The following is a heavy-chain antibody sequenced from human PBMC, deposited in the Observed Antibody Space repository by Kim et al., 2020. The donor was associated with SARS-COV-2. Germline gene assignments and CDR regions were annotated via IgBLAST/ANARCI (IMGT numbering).Heavy chain of an antibody. Sequence: GGSLRLSCVASGFTFSRLAMHWIRQAPGKGLEWVAGITNDGNKIYYGDSVRGRFTISRDNSRNMVNLQMNRLRPEDTAVYYCARDRIWWLPDYWGQGTLVTVSS. J-gene: IGHJ4*02. V-gene: IGHV3-30-3*01. D-gene: IGHD5-12*01. CDR3: ARDRIWWLPDY. CDR2: ITNDGNKI. CDR1: GFTFSRLA.